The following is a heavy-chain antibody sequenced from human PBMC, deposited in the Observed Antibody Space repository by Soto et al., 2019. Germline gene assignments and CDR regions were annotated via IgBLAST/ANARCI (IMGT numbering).Heavy chain of an antibody. Sequence: QVQLQESGPGLVKPSETLSLTCTVSGDSVSSGSSSWSWIRQPPGKGLEWIGSVYNSGSTNYSPALKSRVTIAVDTSKNQFSLKLSSVTAADTAVYYCARDLGSYYFDHGGQGTLVTVSS. CDR1: GDSVSSGSSS. CDR3: ARDLGSYYFDH. D-gene: IGHD1-26*01. V-gene: IGHV4-61*01. CDR2: VYNSGST. J-gene: IGHJ4*02.